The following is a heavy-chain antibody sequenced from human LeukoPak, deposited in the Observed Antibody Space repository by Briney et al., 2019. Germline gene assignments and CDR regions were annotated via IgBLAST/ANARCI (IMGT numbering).Heavy chain of an antibody. CDR1: GGSISSSNW. Sequence: SETLSLTCAVSGGSISSSNWWSWVRQPPGKGLEWIGEIFHSGSTNYNPSLKSRVTISVDKSKNQFSLKLSSVTAADTAVYYCARSGEDSSGWSIDYWGQGTLVTVSS. CDR3: ARSGEDSSGWSIDY. D-gene: IGHD6-19*01. CDR2: IFHSGST. J-gene: IGHJ4*02. V-gene: IGHV4-4*02.